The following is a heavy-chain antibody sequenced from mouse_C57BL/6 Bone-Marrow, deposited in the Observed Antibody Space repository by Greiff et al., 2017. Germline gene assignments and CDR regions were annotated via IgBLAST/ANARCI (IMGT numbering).Heavy chain of an antibody. CDR3: ARSHDDGYSSWFAY. J-gene: IGHJ3*01. CDR2: IRNKANGYTT. Sequence: EVKVVESGGGLVQPGGSLSLSCAASGFTFTDYYMSWVRQPPGKALEWLGFIRNKANGYTTEYSASVKGRFTISRDNSQSILYLQMNALRAEDSATYYCARSHDDGYSSWFAYWGQGTLVTVSA. D-gene: IGHD2-3*01. CDR1: GFTFTDYY. V-gene: IGHV7-3*01.